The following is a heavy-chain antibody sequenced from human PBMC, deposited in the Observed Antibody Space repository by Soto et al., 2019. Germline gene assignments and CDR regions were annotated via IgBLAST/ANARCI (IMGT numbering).Heavy chain of an antibody. CDR3: ATSYYYGSGSYQPPLY. CDR2: IKQDGSEK. V-gene: IGHV3-7*01. D-gene: IGHD3-10*01. J-gene: IGHJ4*02. CDR1: GFTFSSYW. Sequence: GGSLRLSCAASGFTFSSYWMSWVRQAPGKGLEWVANIKQDGSEKYYVDSVKGRFTISRDNAKNSLYLQMNSLRAEDTAVYYCATSYYYGSGSYQPPLYWGQGTLVTVSS.